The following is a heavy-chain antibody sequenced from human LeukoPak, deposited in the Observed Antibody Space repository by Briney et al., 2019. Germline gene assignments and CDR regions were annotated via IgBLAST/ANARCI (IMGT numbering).Heavy chain of an antibody. CDR1: GYTFTDYY. J-gene: IGHJ3*02. Sequence: ASVKVSCKASGYTFTDYYMHWVRQAPGQGLEWMGWIVTNNGGTNYAQDFKGRVTMTRDTSGSTAYVEVSDLKSDDTAVYYCARGGPHHGFDIWAQGTMVTVSS. CDR2: IVTNNGGT. V-gene: IGHV1-2*02. CDR3: ARGGPHHGFDI.